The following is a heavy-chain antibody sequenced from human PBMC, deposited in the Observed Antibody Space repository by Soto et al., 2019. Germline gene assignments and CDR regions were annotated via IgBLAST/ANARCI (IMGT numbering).Heavy chain of an antibody. CDR1: GFTFSLCP. CDR2: ISAGGDST. V-gene: IGHV3-23*01. CDR3: ARRV. J-gene: IGHJ4*02. Sequence: EVKVLESGGGLVQPGGSLRLSCATSGFTFSLCPMNWVRQAPGKGLEWVSGISAGGDSTYYADSVKGRFTIFRDNSKNSVYLQMNSLRVEDTAVYYCARRVWGQGTLVTVSS.